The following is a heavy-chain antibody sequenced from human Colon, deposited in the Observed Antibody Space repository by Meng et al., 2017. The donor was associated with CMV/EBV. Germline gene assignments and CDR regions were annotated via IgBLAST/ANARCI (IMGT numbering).Heavy chain of an antibody. CDR2: ITGSGSSI. CDR3: ARAPLTVFGAAAQYYYHGMDV. J-gene: IGHJ6*02. D-gene: IGHD3-3*01. Sequence: LKISCAASGFTFSDFEMNWVRQVPGKGLEWVAYITGSGSSISYVDSVKGRFTISRDNAKNSLYLQMNSVSAEDTAVYYCARAPLTVFGAAAQYYYHGMDVWGQGTTVTVSS. CDR1: GFTFSDFE. V-gene: IGHV3-48*03.